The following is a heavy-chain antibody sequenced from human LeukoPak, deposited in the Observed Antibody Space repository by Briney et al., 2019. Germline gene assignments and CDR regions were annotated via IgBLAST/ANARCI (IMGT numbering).Heavy chain of an antibody. V-gene: IGHV3-74*01. CDR1: GFTFSSYW. D-gene: IGHD3-9*01. Sequence: GGSLRLSCAASGFTFSSYWMHWVRQAPGKGLVWVSRINSDGSSTSYADSVKGRFTISRDNAKNTLYLQMNSLRAEDTAVYYCAISYSHMLTGCYNVDYWVQGTLVTVSS. CDR3: AISYSHMLTGCYNVDY. J-gene: IGHJ4*02. CDR2: INSDGSST.